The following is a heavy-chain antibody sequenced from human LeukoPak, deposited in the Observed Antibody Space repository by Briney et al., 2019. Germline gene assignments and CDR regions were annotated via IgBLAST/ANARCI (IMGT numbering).Heavy chain of an antibody. D-gene: IGHD6-19*01. CDR2: IYYSGST. V-gene: IGHV4-59*01. CDR1: GGSISSYY. Sequence: SETLSLTCTVSGGSISSYYWSWIRQPPGKGLEWIGYIYYSGSTNYNPSLKSRVTISVDTSKNQFSLKLSSVTAADTAVYYCARGPGIAVAGRFSDYWGQGTLVPVSS. CDR3: ARGPGIAVAGRFSDY. J-gene: IGHJ4*02.